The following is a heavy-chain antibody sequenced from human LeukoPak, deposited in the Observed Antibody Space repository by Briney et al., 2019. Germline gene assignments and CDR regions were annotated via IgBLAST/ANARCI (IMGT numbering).Heavy chain of an antibody. CDR2: IRYDGSNK. V-gene: IGHV3-30*02. D-gene: IGHD1-26*01. CDR1: GFTFSSYG. CDR3: VKDIFGEWELLSYFDY. J-gene: IGHJ4*02. Sequence: PGGSLRLSCAASGFTFSSYGMHWVRQAPGKGLEWVAFIRYDGSNKYYADSVKGRFTISRDNAKNSLYLQMNSLRAEDMALYYCVKDIFGEWELLSYFDYWGQGTLVTVSS.